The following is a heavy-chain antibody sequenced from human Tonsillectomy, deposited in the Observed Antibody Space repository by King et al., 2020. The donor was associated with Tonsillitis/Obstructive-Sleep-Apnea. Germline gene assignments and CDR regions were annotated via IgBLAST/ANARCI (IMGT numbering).Heavy chain of an antibody. CDR1: GFTFSSYE. J-gene: IGHJ4*02. CDR3: ARDYGVAIFDY. CDR2: ISGSGSAI. D-gene: IGHD4-17*01. V-gene: IGHV3-48*03. Sequence: VQLVESGGGLVQPGGSLRLSCAASGFTFSSYEMNWVRQAPGKGLEWLSYISGSGSAIYYADSVKGRFTISRDNAKNSLYLQMNSLGAEDTAVYYCARDYGVAIFDYWGQGTLVTVSS.